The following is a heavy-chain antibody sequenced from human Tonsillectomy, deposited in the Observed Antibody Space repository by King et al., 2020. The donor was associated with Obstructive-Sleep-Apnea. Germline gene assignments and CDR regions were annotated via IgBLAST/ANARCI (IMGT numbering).Heavy chain of an antibody. D-gene: IGHD3-9*01. Sequence: VQLVESGGGVVQPGRSLRLSCAASGFTFSSYGMHWVRQAPGKGLEWVAVIWYDGSNKYYADSVKGRFTISRDNSKNTLYLQMNSLRAEDTAGYYCAGDHGDDILTGWVGDYYYYGMDVWGQGTTVTVSS. V-gene: IGHV3-33*01. CDR1: GFTFSSYG. CDR2: IWYDGSNK. J-gene: IGHJ6*02. CDR3: AGDHGDDILTGWVGDYYYYGMDV.